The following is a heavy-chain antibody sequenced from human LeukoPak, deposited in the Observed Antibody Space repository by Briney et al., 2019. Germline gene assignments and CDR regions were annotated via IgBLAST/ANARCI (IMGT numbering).Heavy chain of an antibody. J-gene: IGHJ6*02. Sequence: ASVKVSCKASGYTFTSYYMHWVRQAPGQGLEWMGIINPSGGSTSYAQKFQGRVTMTRDTSTSTVYMELSSLRSEDTAVCYCARALNRQLASILYYYYYGMDVWGQGTTVTVSS. CDR2: INPSGGST. CDR3: ARALNRQLASILYYYYYGMDV. V-gene: IGHV1-46*01. D-gene: IGHD6-13*01. CDR1: GYTFTSYY.